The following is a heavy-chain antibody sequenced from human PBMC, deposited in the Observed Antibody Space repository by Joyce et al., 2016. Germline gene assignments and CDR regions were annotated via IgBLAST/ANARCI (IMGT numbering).Heavy chain of an antibody. J-gene: IGHJ5*02. CDR3: AKSGTDNWFDH. CDR1: GYPFTSYW. D-gene: IGHD3-10*01. CDR2: IYPYDSDT. V-gene: IGHV5-51*01. Sequence: EVQLVQSGAEVKKPGESLKISCKGSGYPFTSYWIGWVRQMPGKGLEWMGIIYPYDSDTRYSPSFQGHVTISTDTSLNTAYLQWNNLRASDTAMYYCAKSGTDNWFDHWGQGTLVTVSS.